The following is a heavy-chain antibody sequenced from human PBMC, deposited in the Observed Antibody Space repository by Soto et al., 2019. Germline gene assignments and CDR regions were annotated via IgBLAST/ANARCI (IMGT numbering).Heavy chain of an antibody. CDR2: ISYDGSNK. CDR3: AKEVGIQYNWFDP. Sequence: GGSLRLSCAASGFTFSSYGMHWVRQAPGKGLEWVAVISYDGSNKYYADSVKGRFTISRDNSKNTLYLQMNSLRAEDTAVYYCAKEVGIQYNWFDPWGQGTLVTVSS. D-gene: IGHD5-18*01. J-gene: IGHJ5*02. CDR1: GFTFSSYG. V-gene: IGHV3-30*18.